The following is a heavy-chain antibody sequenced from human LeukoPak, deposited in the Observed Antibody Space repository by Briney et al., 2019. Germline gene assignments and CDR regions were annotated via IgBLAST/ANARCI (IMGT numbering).Heavy chain of an antibody. CDR1: GYTFTSYG. D-gene: IGHD2-2*02. J-gene: IGHJ4*02. V-gene: IGHV1-18*01. Sequence: GASVKVSCKASGYTFTSYGISWVRQAPGQGLEWMGWISAYNCNTNYAQRLQGRVTMTTDTSTSTAYMELRSLRSDDTAVYYCARDIVVPAAIVPLRYSGYVSNLDYWGQGTLVTVSS. CDR3: ARDIVVPAAIVPLRYSGYVSNLDY. CDR2: ISAYNCNT.